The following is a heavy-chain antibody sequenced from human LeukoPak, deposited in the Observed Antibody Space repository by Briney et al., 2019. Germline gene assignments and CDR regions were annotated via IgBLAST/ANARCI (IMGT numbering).Heavy chain of an antibody. CDR2: IKQDVSEK. J-gene: IGHJ6*03. V-gene: IGHV3-7*01. CDR1: GFTFMTYW. D-gene: IGHD3-10*01. Sequence: GGSLRLSCAASGFTFMTYWMSWVRQAPGKGLEWVANIKQDVSEKYYVDSVKGRFTISRDNAKNSLYLQMNSLRAEDTAVYYCAKDSSASGHYYYYYMDVWGKGTTVTISS. CDR3: AKDSSASGHYYYYYMDV.